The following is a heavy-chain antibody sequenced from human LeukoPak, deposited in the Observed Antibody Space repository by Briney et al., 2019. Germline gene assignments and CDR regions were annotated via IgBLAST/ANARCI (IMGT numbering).Heavy chain of an antibody. CDR2: ISSSGSTI. CDR3: ARDGYSSSWYVGGWFDP. V-gene: IGHV3-48*03. J-gene: IGHJ5*02. D-gene: IGHD6-13*01. Sequence: GGSLRLSCAASGFTFSSYEMNWVRQAPGKGLEWVSYISSSGSTIYYADSVKGRFTISRDNAKDSLYLQMNSLRAEDTAVYYCARDGYSSSWYVGGWFDPWGQGTLVTVSS. CDR1: GFTFSSYE.